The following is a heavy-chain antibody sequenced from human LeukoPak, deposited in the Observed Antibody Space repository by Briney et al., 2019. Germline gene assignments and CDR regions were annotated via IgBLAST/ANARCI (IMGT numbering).Heavy chain of an antibody. D-gene: IGHD5-18*01. Sequence: ASVKVSCKASGYSFTSYAMHWVRQAPGQRLEWMGWIDTYNGNTKYSQKFQGRVTITRDTSARTAYMELSSLRSEDTAVYYCAREYSYGSFDYWGQGTLVTVSS. CDR1: GYSFTSYA. V-gene: IGHV1-3*04. CDR2: IDTYNGNT. J-gene: IGHJ4*02. CDR3: AREYSYGSFDY.